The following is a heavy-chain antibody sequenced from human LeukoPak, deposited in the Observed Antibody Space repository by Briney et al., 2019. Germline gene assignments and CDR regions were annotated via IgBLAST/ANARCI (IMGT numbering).Heavy chain of an antibody. D-gene: IGHD4-17*01. CDR3: ARDAYGDYTSGAFDI. J-gene: IGHJ3*02. CDR1: GYTFTGYY. CDR2: INPNSGGT. Sequence: ASVKVSCKASGYTFTGYYMHGVRQAPGQGLEWMGWINPNSGGTNYAQTFQGRVTMTRDTSISTAYMELSRLRSDDTAVYYCARDAYGDYTSGAFDIWGKGTMVTVSS. V-gene: IGHV1-2*02.